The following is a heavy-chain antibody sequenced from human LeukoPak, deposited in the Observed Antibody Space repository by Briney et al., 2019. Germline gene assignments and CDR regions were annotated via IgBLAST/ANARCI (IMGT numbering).Heavy chain of an antibody. CDR3: ARPSQFQLVHSATDYYYYGLDV. CDR1: GGSFSGYY. D-gene: IGHD6-13*01. Sequence: SETLSLTCDVFGGSFSGYYWSWIRQPPGKGLEWIGEINHSGTSNINPSLKSRVTMSVDTSRYQFSLRLTSVTAADTAEYYCARPSQFQLVHSATDYYYYGLDVWGQGTTVTVSS. CDR2: INHSGTS. V-gene: IGHV4-34*01. J-gene: IGHJ6*02.